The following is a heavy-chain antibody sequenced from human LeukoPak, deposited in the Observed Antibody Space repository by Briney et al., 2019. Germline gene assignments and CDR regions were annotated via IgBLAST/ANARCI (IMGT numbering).Heavy chain of an antibody. CDR2: LSGSGGST. Sequence: GGSLRLSCAASGFTFSSYAMSWVRQAPGKGLEWVSALSGSGGSTYYADSVKGRFTISRDNSKNTLYLQMNSLRAEDTAVYYCAKDKYSPNLANWFDPWGQGTLVTVSS. J-gene: IGHJ5*02. D-gene: IGHD5-18*01. CDR3: AKDKYSPNLANWFDP. V-gene: IGHV3-23*01. CDR1: GFTFSSYA.